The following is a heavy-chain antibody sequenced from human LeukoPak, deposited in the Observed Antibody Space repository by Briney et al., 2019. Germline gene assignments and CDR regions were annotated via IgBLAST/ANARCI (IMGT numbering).Heavy chain of an antibody. Sequence: SETLSLTCTVSGGSISSYYWSWIRQPPGKGLEWIGYIYYSGSTNYNPPLKSRVTISVDTSKNQFYLKLSSVTAADTAVYYCARHTVTHYYDSSGYSKYYYYGMDVWGQGTTVTVSS. CDR2: IYYSGST. CDR1: GGSISSYY. V-gene: IGHV4-59*08. J-gene: IGHJ6*02. D-gene: IGHD3-22*01. CDR3: ARHTVTHYYDSSGYSKYYYYGMDV.